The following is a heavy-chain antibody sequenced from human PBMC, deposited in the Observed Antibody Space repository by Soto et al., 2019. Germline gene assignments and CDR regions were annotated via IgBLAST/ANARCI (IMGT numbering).Heavy chain of an antibody. CDR2: ISYDGRNQ. J-gene: IGHJ6*02. Sequence: QVQLVESGGGVVQPGRSLRLSCAASGFTFSNYAMHWVRQAPGKGLEWVAVISYDGRNQYYTDSVEGRFTISRDNSKNTLYLQMSSLKPEDTAVYYCAKEMVRGASESHYDMDVWGQGTTVTVSS. CDR3: AKEMVRGASESHYDMDV. V-gene: IGHV3-30*14. D-gene: IGHD3-10*01. CDR1: GFTFSNYA.